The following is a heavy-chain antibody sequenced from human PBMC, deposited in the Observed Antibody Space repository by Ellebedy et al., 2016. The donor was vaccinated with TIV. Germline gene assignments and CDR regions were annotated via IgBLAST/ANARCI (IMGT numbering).Heavy chain of an antibody. D-gene: IGHD5-18*01. CDR2: IKSKTDGGAA. Sequence: GESLKISCAASGFTFSNAWMNWVRQAPGKGLEWVGSIKSKTDGGAADYAAPVKVRFTISRDDSKNTLYLQMNSLKTGDTAVYFCTTVYRYNYDAVWGQGTLVTVSS. CDR1: GFTFSNAW. CDR3: TTVYRYNYDAV. V-gene: IGHV3-15*01. J-gene: IGHJ4*02.